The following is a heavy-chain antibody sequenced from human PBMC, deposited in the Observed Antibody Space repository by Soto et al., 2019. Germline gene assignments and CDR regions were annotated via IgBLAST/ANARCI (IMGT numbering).Heavy chain of an antibody. Sequence: SGPTLGNPTETVTLTCTVSGFSLSNARMGVSWIRQPPGKALEWLAHIFSNDEKSYSTSLKSRLTISKDTSKSQVVLTMTNMAPVDTPTYYCARIGEYSSSPGVFDYWGQGTRVTVSS. CDR2: IFSNDEK. CDR1: GFSLSNARMG. J-gene: IGHJ4*02. V-gene: IGHV2-26*01. CDR3: ARIGEYSSSPGVFDY. D-gene: IGHD6-6*01.